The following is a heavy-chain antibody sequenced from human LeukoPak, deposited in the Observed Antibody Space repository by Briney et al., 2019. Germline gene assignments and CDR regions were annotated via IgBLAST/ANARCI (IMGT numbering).Heavy chain of an antibody. CDR1: GFTFSSYA. V-gene: IGHV3-23*01. CDR2: ISGSGGST. D-gene: IGHD6-19*01. CDR3: ARRSSGWYSPFDY. J-gene: IGHJ4*02. Sequence: SGGSLRLSGAASGFTFSSYAMSWLRQAPGKGLEWVSAISGSGGSTYYADSVKGRFTISRDNSKNTLYLQMNSLRAEDTAVYYCARRSSGWYSPFDYWGQGTLVTVSS.